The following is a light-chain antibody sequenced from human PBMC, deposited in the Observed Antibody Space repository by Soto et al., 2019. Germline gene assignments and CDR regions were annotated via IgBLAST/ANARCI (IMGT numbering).Light chain of an antibody. Sequence: QSALTQPRSVSGSPGQSVTISCTGTSSDVGGYNYVSWYQQHPGKAPKLMIYDVSKRPSGVPDRFSGSKSDNTASLTISGLQAEDDADYYCCSYAGGYTYVFGTGTKLTVL. CDR2: DVS. V-gene: IGLV2-11*01. CDR1: SSDVGGYNY. CDR3: CSYAGGYTYV. J-gene: IGLJ1*01.